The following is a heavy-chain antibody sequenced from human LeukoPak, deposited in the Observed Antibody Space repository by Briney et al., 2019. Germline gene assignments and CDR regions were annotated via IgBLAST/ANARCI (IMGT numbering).Heavy chain of an antibody. D-gene: IGHD3-16*01. CDR2: ITGSGATT. CDR3: AKGTDDYRVGSVSADY. CDR1: GFTLSSYA. Sequence: GASLRLSCAASGFTLSSYAMSWVRQAPGKGLEWVSSITGSGATTFYADSAKGRFTISKDNSKNTVYLQMNSLGAEDTALYYCAKGTDDYRVGSVSADYWGQGTLVTVSS. J-gene: IGHJ4*02. V-gene: IGHV3-23*01.